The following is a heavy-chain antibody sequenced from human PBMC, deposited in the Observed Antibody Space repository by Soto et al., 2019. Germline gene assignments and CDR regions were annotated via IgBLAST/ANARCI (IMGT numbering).Heavy chain of an antibody. D-gene: IGHD6-13*01. CDR1: GFTFSSYG. J-gene: IGHJ6*02. V-gene: IGHV3-30*18. CDR3: AKDSSSSCWGYYYYGMDV. Sequence: VGSLRLSCAASGFTFSSYGMHWVRQAPGKGLEWVAVISYDGSNKYYADSVKGRFTISRDNSKNTLYLQMNSLRAEDTAVYYCAKDSSSSCWGYYYYGMDVWGQGTTVTVSS. CDR2: ISYDGSNK.